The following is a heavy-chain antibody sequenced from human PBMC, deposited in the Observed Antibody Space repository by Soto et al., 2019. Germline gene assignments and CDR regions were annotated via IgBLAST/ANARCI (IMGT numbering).Heavy chain of an antibody. CDR2: IDPSDSNT. V-gene: IGHV5-10-1*01. J-gene: IGHJ6*02. D-gene: IGHD1-26*01. CDR3: ARRSWELPNDYYYGMDV. Sequence: GESLKISCKGSGYSFTSYWISWVRQMPGKGLEWMGRIDPSDSNTNYSPSFRGHVTISADKSISTAYLQLSSLKASDTAMYYCARRSWELPNDYYYGMDVWGQGTTVTAP. CDR1: GYSFTSYW.